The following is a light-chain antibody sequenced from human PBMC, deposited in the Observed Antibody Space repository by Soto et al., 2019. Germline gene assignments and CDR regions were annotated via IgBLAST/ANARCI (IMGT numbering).Light chain of an antibody. Sequence: QSALTQPASVSGSPGQSITISCTGTSGDVGGYNYVSWYQQHPGKAPKLMIYDVSNRPSGVSNRFSGSKSGNTASLTISGLQAEDEADYYCSSYTSSSTLDVFGTGTKLTVL. CDR2: DVS. V-gene: IGLV2-14*01. CDR3: SSYTSSSTLDV. CDR1: SGDVGGYNY. J-gene: IGLJ1*01.